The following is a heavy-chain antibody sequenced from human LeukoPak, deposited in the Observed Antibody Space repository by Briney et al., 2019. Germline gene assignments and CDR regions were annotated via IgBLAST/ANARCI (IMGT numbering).Heavy chain of an antibody. Sequence: SETLSLTCAVYGGSFSAYYWSWIRQSPGKGLEWIAEINHRGDTNYNPSVKSRVSISVDTSKNQFSLKVTSLTAADTAVCYCARGPTISETGYFDYWGQGTLVTVSS. V-gene: IGHV4-34*01. J-gene: IGHJ4*03. CDR3: ARGPTISETGYFDY. CDR2: INHRGDT. D-gene: IGHD1-1*01. CDR1: GGSFSAYY.